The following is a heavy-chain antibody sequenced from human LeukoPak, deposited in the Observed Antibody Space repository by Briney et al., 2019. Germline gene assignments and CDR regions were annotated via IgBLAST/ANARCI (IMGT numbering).Heavy chain of an antibody. D-gene: IGHD6-25*01. CDR2: ISGSGGST. J-gene: IGHJ4*02. Sequence: GGSLRLSCAASGFTFSSYAMSWVRQAPGKGLEWVSTISGSGGSTYYADSVKGRFTISRDISKNTLYLQMNSLRAEDTAVYYCAKDSSGWGNYFDYWGQGTLVTVSS. V-gene: IGHV3-23*01. CDR1: GFTFSSYA. CDR3: AKDSSGWGNYFDY.